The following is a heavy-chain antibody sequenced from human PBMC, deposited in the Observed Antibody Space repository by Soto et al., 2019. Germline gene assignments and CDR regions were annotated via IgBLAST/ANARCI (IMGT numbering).Heavy chain of an antibody. CDR1: GYSFTSYW. CDR2: IYPGDSDT. J-gene: IGHJ6*03. V-gene: IGHV5-51*01. Sequence: PGESLKISCKGSGYSFTSYWIGWVRQMPGKGLEWMGIIYPGDSDTNYNPSLKSRVTISLDTSKNQFSLKLSSVTAADTAVYFCARDLKGETTFVYYYYYIDVWGEGTTVTVSS. CDR3: ARDLKGETTFVYYYYYIDV. D-gene: IGHD3-16*01.